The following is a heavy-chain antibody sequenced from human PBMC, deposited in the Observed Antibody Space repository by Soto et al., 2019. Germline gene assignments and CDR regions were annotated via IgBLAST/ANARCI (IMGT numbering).Heavy chain of an antibody. J-gene: IGHJ4*02. CDR2: ISGSGGST. CDR1: GFTFSSYA. V-gene: IGHV3-23*01. Sequence: EVPLLESGGGLVQPGGSLRLSCAASGFTFSSYAMSWVRQAPGKGLEWVSAISGSGGSTYYADSVKGRFTISRDNSKNTLYLQMNSLRAEDTAVYYCAKDRGRYYGSGSYSYFDYWGQGTLVTVSS. CDR3: AKDRGRYYGSGSYSYFDY. D-gene: IGHD3-10*01.